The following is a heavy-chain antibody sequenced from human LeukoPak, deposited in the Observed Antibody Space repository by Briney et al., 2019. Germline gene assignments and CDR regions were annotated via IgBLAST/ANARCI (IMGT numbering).Heavy chain of an antibody. CDR2: IYSGGST. CDR3: ARGGIVVVPAAPPGALDY. J-gene: IGHJ4*02. Sequence: PGGSLRLSCAASGFTFSSNYMSWVRQAPGKGLEWVSVIYSGGSTYYADSVKGRFTISRDNSKNTLYLQMNSLRAEDTAVYYCARGGIVVVPAAPPGALDYWGQGTLVTVSS. CDR1: GFTFSSNY. V-gene: IGHV3-53*01. D-gene: IGHD2-2*01.